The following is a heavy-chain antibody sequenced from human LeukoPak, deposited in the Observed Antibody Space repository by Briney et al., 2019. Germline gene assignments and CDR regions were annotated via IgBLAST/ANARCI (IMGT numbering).Heavy chain of an antibody. CDR3: ARDEQPPYYDYVWGSYRYGAFDI. J-gene: IGHJ3*02. Sequence: PGGSLRLSCEASGLTFSRDWMGWVRQAPGKGLEWVANIRQDGGETYYGDSVKGRFIISRDNAKNSLYLQMNSLRAEDTAVYYCARDEQPPYYDYVWGSYRYGAFDIWGQGTMVTVSS. CDR1: GLTFSRDW. D-gene: IGHD3-16*02. V-gene: IGHV3-7*01. CDR2: IRQDGGET.